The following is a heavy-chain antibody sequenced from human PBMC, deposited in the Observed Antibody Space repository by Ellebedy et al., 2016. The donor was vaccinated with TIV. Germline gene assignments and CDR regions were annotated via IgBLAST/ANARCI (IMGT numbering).Heavy chain of an antibody. CDR3: ARVRYSGSWQRSAFDY. D-gene: IGHD1-26*01. V-gene: IGHV3-7*01. CDR2: IKQDGSEK. CDR1: GFTFSSYW. Sequence: GESLKISCAASGFTFSSYWMSWVRQAPGKGLEWVANIKQDGSEKYYVDSVKGRFTISRDNAKNSLYLQMNSLRAEDTAVYYCARVRYSGSWQRSAFDYWGQGTLVTVSS. J-gene: IGHJ4*02.